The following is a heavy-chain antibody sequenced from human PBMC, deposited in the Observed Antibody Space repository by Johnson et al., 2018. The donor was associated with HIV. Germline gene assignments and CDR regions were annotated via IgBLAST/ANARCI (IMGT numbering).Heavy chain of an antibody. Sequence: QEKLVESGGGVVQPGRSLRLSCAASGFTFSSYGMHWVRQAPGKGLEWVAVISYDGSNKYYADSVKGRFTISRDNSKNTLYLQMNSLRAEDTAVYYCAKCPSVSTCDAFDIWGQGTMVTVSS. V-gene: IGHV3-30*18. D-gene: IGHD6-13*01. CDR2: ISYDGSNK. J-gene: IGHJ3*02. CDR1: GFTFSSYG. CDR3: AKCPSVSTCDAFDI.